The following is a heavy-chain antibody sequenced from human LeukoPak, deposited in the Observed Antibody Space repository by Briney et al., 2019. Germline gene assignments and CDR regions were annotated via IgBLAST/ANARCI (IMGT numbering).Heavy chain of an antibody. CDR3: ARDAFLGSIFGVVDYYYYYMDV. D-gene: IGHD3-3*01. CDR2: INPSGESI. V-gene: IGHV3-23*01. Sequence: GGSLRLSCAASGFTFANYAMTWVRQAPGKGLEWVSTINPSGESINFADSVRGRFTISRDNSKNTLYLQMNSLRAEDTAVYYCARDAFLGSIFGVVDYYYYYMDVWGKGTTVTVSS. J-gene: IGHJ6*03. CDR1: GFTFANYA.